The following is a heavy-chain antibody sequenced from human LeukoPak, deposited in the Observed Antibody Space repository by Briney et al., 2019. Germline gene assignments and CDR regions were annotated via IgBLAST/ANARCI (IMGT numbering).Heavy chain of an antibody. D-gene: IGHD5-18*01. CDR2: IIPILDVA. CDR1: GGTFNTYA. Sequence: SVKVSCKASGGTFNTYAITWVRQAPGQGLEWMGRIIPILDVADSAQRFQGRVTITADRSTSTVYMELNSLRSEDTAIYYCARFPVRGYTYGSVIHHMDVWGQGTTVIVSS. V-gene: IGHV1-69*04. J-gene: IGHJ6*02. CDR3: ARFPVRGYTYGSVIHHMDV.